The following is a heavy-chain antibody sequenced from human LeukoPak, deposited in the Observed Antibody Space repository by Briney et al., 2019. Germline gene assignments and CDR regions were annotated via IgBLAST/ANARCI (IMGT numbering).Heavy chain of an antibody. CDR3: AKDQTPYSGSYYDY. D-gene: IGHD1-26*01. J-gene: IGHJ4*02. Sequence: GGSLRLSCAASGFTFSSYGMHWVRQAPGKGLEWVAVIWYDGSNKYYADSVKGRFTISRDNSKNTLYLQMNSLRAEDTAVYYCAKDQTPYSGSYYDYWGQGTLVTVSS. CDR2: IWYDGSNK. CDR1: GFTFSSYG. V-gene: IGHV3-30*02.